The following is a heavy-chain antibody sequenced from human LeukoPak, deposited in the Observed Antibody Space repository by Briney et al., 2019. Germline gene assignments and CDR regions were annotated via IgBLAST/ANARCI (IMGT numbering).Heavy chain of an antibody. CDR3: ARAKRGYSYGYYHYFDY. CDR1: GYTFTSYY. Sequence: ASVKVSCKASGYTFTSYYMHWVRQAPGQGLEWMGIINPSGGSTSYAQKFQGRVTMTRDNAKNSLYLQMNSLRAEDTAVYYCARAKRGYSYGYYHYFDYWGQGTLVTVSS. CDR2: INPSGGST. D-gene: IGHD5-18*01. V-gene: IGHV1-46*01. J-gene: IGHJ4*02.